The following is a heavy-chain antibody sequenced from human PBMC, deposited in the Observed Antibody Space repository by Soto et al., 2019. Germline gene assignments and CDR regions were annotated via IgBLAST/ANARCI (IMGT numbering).Heavy chain of an antibody. CDR3: ARDRDYYGSGSYYLPPWYFDL. D-gene: IGHD3-10*01. V-gene: IGHV3-23*01. Sequence: PGGSLRLSCEASGFTFNIYAMTWVRQAPGKGLEWVSNIGSTGTTTYYADSVKGRFAISRDNSKSTLYLQMNSLRAEDTAVYYCARDRDYYGSGSYYLPPWYFDLWGRGTLVTVSS. CDR1: GFTFNIYA. J-gene: IGHJ2*01. CDR2: IGSTGTTT.